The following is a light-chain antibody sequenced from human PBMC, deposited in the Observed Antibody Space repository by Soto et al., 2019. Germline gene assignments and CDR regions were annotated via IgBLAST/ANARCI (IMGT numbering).Light chain of an antibody. J-gene: IGKJ3*01. V-gene: IGKV3-20*01. CDR2: GAS. Sequence: EIVLTQSPGTLSLSPGERATLSCRASQSVSSSYLAWYQQKPGQAPRLLIYGASSRATGIPDRFSGSGSGTDFTLTISRLEPEDLAVYYCQPYGSSSFTFGPGTKVDIK. CDR3: QPYGSSSFT. CDR1: QSVSSSY.